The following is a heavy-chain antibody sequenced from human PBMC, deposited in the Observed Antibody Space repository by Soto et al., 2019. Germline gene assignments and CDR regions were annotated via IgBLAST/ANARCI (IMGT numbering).Heavy chain of an antibody. CDR1: GYTFTSYG. Sequence: GASVKVSCKASGYTFTSYGISWVRQAPGQGLEWMGWSLFYTGSTYYDPSLKSRVTISFDTSKNQFSLKLSSMTAADTAIYYCARQSYSSGYMFDYWGRGTLVTVSS. J-gene: IGHJ4*02. CDR2: SLFYTGST. D-gene: IGHD5-18*01. CDR3: ARQSYSSGYMFDY. V-gene: IGHV1-18*04.